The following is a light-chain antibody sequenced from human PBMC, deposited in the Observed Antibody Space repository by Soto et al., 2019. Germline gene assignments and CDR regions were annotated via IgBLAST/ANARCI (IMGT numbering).Light chain of an antibody. CDR1: QSISSY. Sequence: DLQMTQSPSSLSASVGDRVTITCRASQSISSYLNWYQQKPGKAPKLLIYAASSLQSGVPSRFSGSGSVTDFTLTISSLQPEDFATYYCQQSYSFGPGTKVDIK. CDR2: AAS. V-gene: IGKV1-39*01. CDR3: QQSYS. J-gene: IGKJ3*01.